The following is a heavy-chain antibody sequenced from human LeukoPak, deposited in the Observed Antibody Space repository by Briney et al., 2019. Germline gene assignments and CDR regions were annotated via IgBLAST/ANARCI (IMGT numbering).Heavy chain of an antibody. CDR1: GASISSYY. CDR3: ARENPSGYYNRPIDY. Sequence: SETLSLACTVSGASISSYYWSWIRQPPGKGLEWIGDIYYSGSIKYNPSLKSRVTMSVDTSKNQFSLKLSSVTAADMAIYYCARENPSGYYNRPIDYWGQGTLVTVSS. V-gene: IGHV4-59*01. J-gene: IGHJ4*02. CDR2: IYYSGSI. D-gene: IGHD3-22*01.